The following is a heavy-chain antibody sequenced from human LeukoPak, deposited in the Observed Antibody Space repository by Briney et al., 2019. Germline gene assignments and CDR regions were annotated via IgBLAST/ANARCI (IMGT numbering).Heavy chain of an antibody. J-gene: IGHJ6*03. V-gene: IGHV1-18*04. CDR1: GYTFTSYY. CDR3: ARDLRYSSGWPSAPHYYMDV. Sequence: ASVKVSCKASGYTFTSYYMHWVRQAPGQGLEWMGWISAYNGNTNYAQKLQGRVTMTTDTSTSTAYMELRSLRSDDTAVYYCARDLRYSSGWPSAPHYYMDVWGKGTTVTVSS. CDR2: ISAYNGNT. D-gene: IGHD6-19*01.